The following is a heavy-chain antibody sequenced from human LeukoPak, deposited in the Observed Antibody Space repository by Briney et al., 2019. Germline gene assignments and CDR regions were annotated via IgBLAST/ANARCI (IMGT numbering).Heavy chain of an antibody. V-gene: IGHV1-2*02. J-gene: IGHJ3*02. CDR2: INPNSGGT. CDR1: GYIFTGYY. D-gene: IGHD1-14*01. CDR3: ATISRNDSFDI. Sequence: GASVKVSCKASGYIFTGYYMHWVRQAPGQGLEWMGWINPNSGGTNYAQKFQGRVTMTRDTSITTAYMELSRLRSDDSAVYYCATISRNDSFDIWGQGTMVTVSS.